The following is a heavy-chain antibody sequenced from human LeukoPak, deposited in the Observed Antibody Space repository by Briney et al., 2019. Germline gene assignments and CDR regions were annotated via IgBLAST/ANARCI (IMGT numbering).Heavy chain of an antibody. Sequence: SETLSLTCTVSGGSISSRSYYWGWIRQPPGKGLEWIGSIYYSGSTYYNPSLQSRVTISVDTSKNQFSLKLNSVTAADTAVYYCARDTGNYYFDYWGQGTLVTVSS. CDR3: ARDTGNYYFDY. CDR1: GGSISSRSYY. V-gene: IGHV4-39*02. D-gene: IGHD1-7*01. CDR2: IYYSGST. J-gene: IGHJ4*02.